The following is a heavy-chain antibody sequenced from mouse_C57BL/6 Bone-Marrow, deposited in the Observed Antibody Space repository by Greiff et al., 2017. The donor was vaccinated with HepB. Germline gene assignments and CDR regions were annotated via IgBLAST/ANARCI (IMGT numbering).Heavy chain of an antibody. CDR3: VSTMVTTGY. CDR2: IHPNSGST. CDR1: GYTFTSYW. Sequence: QVQLQQPGAELVKPGASVKLSCKASGYTFTSYWMHWVKQRPGQGLEWIGMIHPNSGSTNYNEKFKSKATLTVDKSSSTTYMQLSRLTSEDSAVYYCVSTMVTTGYWGQGTSVTVSS. D-gene: IGHD2-2*01. V-gene: IGHV1-64*01. J-gene: IGHJ4*01.